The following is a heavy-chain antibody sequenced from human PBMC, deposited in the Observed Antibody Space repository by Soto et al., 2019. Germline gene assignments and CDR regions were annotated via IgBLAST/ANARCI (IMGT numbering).Heavy chain of an antibody. Sequence: EVQLVESGGGLVQPGGSLRLSCAASGFTFRDHYMDWVRQAPGKGLEWVGRIRNKVNDYTTEYAASVKGRFTISRDDSKNSLYLQMNSLKTEDTAVYYCARKVAALDYWGQGTLVTVSS. CDR3: ARKVAALDY. CDR2: IRNKVNDYTT. D-gene: IGHD6-25*01. CDR1: GFTFRDHY. J-gene: IGHJ4*02. V-gene: IGHV3-72*01.